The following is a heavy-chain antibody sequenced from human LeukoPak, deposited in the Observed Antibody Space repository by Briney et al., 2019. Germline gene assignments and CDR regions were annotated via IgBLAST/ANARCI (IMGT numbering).Heavy chain of an antibody. D-gene: IGHD1-1*01. CDR2: ISGSGGRI. Sequence: PGGSLRLPCAASGFTFSSYSMSWVRQAPGKGLEWVSNISGSGGRIDYADSVKGRFTISRDNSKNTLSLQMNSLTAEDTAVYYCAKNPRLEGWIYFDSWGQGILVTVSS. CDR1: GFTFSSYS. J-gene: IGHJ4*02. V-gene: IGHV3-23*01. CDR3: AKNPRLEGWIYFDS.